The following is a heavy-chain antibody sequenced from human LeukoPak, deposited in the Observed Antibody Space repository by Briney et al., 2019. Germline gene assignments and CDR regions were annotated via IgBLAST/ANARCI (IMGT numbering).Heavy chain of an antibody. CDR3: ARGAAEGYSYGYYIDYMDV. V-gene: IGHV4-61*01. CDR2: IYYSGST. J-gene: IGHJ6*03. CDR1: GYSISSGYY. D-gene: IGHD5-18*01. Sequence: SETLSLTCTVSGYSISSGYYWSWIRQPPGKGLEWIGYIYYSGSTNYNPSLKSRVTISVDTSKNQFSLKLSSVTAADTAVYYCARGAAEGYSYGYYIDYMDVWGKGTTVTVS.